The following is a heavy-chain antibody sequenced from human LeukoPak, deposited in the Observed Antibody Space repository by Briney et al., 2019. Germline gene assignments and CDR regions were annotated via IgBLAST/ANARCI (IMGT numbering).Heavy chain of an antibody. CDR1: GFTFSDYY. Sequence: GGSLRLSCAASGFTFSDYYMTWIRQAPGRGLEWISYINGSSSDSKYADSVKGRFTISRDNAKNSVYLLMNSLRAEDTAVYYCARRGTTYCTVDSCHPNWFDPWGQGTLVTVSS. V-gene: IGHV3-11*03. CDR2: INGSSSDS. D-gene: IGHD2-15*01. J-gene: IGHJ5*02. CDR3: ARRGTTYCTVDSCHPNWFDP.